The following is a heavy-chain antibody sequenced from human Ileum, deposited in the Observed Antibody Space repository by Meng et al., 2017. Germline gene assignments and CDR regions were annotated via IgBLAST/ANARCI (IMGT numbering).Heavy chain of an antibody. J-gene: IGHJ4*02. CDR1: GGSVSTSDYQ. Sequence: VRLQESGPGLVRPSETPSLICTVSGGSVSTSDYQWGWIRQPPGKGLEWIGYAGTNYNPSLKSRVTISVDTSKRQFSLKLTSVTAADTAVYYCARDHWGSLDYWGQGILVTVSS. D-gene: IGHD7-27*01. CDR3: ARDHWGSLDY. CDR2: AGT. V-gene: IGHV4-61*08.